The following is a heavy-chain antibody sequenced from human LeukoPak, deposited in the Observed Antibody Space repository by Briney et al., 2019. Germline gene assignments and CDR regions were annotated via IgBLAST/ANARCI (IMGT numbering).Heavy chain of an antibody. J-gene: IGHJ3*02. V-gene: IGHV3-15*01. CDR3: ARGGSYLSAFDI. CDR1: GFTFDKAW. D-gene: IGHD1-26*01. Sequence: GGSLRLSCAASGFTFDKAWMTWVRQAPGKGLEWVGRIKSKIHGGTIDYAAPVKGRFTISRDNSKNTLYLQMNSLRAEDTAVYYCARGGSYLSAFDIWGQGTMVTVSS. CDR2: IKSKIHGGTI.